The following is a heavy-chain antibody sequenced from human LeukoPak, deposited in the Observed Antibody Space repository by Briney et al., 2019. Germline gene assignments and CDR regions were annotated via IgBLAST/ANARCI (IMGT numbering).Heavy chain of an antibody. Sequence: PSETLSLTCTVSGGSISSADYHWSWIRQPPGKGLEWIGYIYYSGSTYYNPSLKSRVTISVDTSKNQFSLKLSSVTAADTALYYCARAVVTATHDAFDIWGQGTMVPVSS. CDR3: ARAVVTATHDAFDI. J-gene: IGHJ3*02. CDR2: IYYSGST. V-gene: IGHV4-30-4*08. CDR1: GGSISSADYH. D-gene: IGHD2-15*01.